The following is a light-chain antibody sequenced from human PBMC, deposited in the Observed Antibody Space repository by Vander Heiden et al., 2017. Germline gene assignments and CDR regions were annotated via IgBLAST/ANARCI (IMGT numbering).Light chain of an antibody. CDR2: AAS. J-gene: IGKJ2*01. Sequence: DIQLTQSPSFLSASVGDRVTITCRASQGISSYLAWYQQKPGKVPNLLIYAASTLQSGVPSRFSGSGSGTEFTLTISSLQPEDFATYYCQQLNSYPSTFGQGTKLDIK. CDR1: QGISSY. CDR3: QQLNSYPST. V-gene: IGKV1-9*01.